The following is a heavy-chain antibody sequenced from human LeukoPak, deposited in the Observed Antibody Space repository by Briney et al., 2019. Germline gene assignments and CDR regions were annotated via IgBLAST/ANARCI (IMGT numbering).Heavy chain of an antibody. V-gene: IGHV1-24*01. CDR1: GYTLTELS. CDR3: ATEGRYCSGGSCYLHWFDP. D-gene: IGHD2-15*01. CDR2: FDPEDGET. J-gene: IGHJ5*02. Sequence: ASVKVSRKVSGYTLTELSMHWVRQAPGKGLEWMGGFDPEDGETIYAQKFQGRVTMTEDTSTDTAYMELSSLRSEDTAVYYCATEGRYCSGGSCYLHWFDPWGQGTLVTVSS.